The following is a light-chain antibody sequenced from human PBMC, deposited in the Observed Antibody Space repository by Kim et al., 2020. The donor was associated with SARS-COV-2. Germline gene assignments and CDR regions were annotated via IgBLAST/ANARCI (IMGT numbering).Light chain of an antibody. CDR1: SSSVGSNY. CDR2: GNN. V-gene: IGLV1-47*01. J-gene: IGLJ2*01. CDR3: AAWDDSLSVV. Sequence: PGTGVTMSCSGSSSSVGSNYVYWYQQLPGTAPKLLIYGNNQRPSGVPDRFSGSKSGTSASLAISGLRSEDEADYYCAAWDDSLSVVFGGGTQLTVL.